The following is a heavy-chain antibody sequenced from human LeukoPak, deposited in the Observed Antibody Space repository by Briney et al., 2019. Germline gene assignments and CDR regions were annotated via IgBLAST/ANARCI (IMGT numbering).Heavy chain of an antibody. D-gene: IGHD2-15*01. V-gene: IGHV1-8*01. CDR2: MNPNSGNT. CDR3: ARGLYCSGGSCYFDTGYAFDI. CDR1: GYTFTSYD. J-gene: IGHJ3*02. Sequence: GASVKVSCRASGYTFTSYDINWVRQATGQGLEWMGWMNPNSGNTGYAQKFQGRVTMTRNTSISTAYMELSSLRSEDTAVYYCARGLYCSGGSCYFDTGYAFDIWGQGTMVTVSS.